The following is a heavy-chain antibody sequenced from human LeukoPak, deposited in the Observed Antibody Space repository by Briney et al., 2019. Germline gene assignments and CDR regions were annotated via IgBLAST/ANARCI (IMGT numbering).Heavy chain of an antibody. CDR2: IYYGGST. J-gene: IGHJ4*02. CDR1: GDSISSYY. CDR3: ARGITMVRGVIAHFDY. Sequence: SETLSLTCTVSGDSISSYYWSWIRQPPGKGLEWIGYIYYGGSTNYNPSLKSRVTISVDTSKNQFSLKLSSVTAADTAVYYCARGITMVRGVIAHFDYWGQGTLVTVSS. V-gene: IGHV4-59*01. D-gene: IGHD3-10*01.